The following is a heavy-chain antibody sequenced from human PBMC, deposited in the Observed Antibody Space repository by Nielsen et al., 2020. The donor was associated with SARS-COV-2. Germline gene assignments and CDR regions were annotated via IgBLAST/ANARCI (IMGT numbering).Heavy chain of an antibody. CDR1: GFTFSSYD. Sequence: GESLKISCAASGFTFSSYDMHWVRQATGKGLEWVSAIGTAGDTYYPGSVKGRFTISRENAKNSLYLQMNSLRAGDTAVYYCARAGRGDPRWYFDLWGRGTLVTVSS. V-gene: IGHV3-13*04. CDR3: ARAGRGDPRWYFDL. J-gene: IGHJ2*01. CDR2: IGTAGDT. D-gene: IGHD3-16*01.